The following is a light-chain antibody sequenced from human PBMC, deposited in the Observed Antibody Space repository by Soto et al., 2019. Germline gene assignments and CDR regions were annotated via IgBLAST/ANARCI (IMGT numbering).Light chain of an antibody. Sequence: QLTQSPSSLSASIGDRVTITCRASQDITNYLAWYQQQPGKAPKLLDYSASTVHSGVPTRFSGSGSGTEFILTIGRLQPEDFATYYSHHLAGTFGQGTKLEMK. V-gene: IGKV1-9*01. CDR3: HHLAGT. J-gene: IGKJ2*01. CDR2: SAS. CDR1: QDITNY.